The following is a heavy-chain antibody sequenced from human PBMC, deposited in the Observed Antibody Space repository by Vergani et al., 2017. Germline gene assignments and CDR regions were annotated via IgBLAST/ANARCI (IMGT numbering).Heavy chain of an antibody. CDR1: GFPFSDYG. Sequence: QVQLVESGGGEVQPGRSLRLSCSAAGFPFSDYGVHWVRQAPGKGLEWVSVISYDGSNKYYADSVKGRFTISRDNSKNTLYLQMNSLRAEDTAVYYCAKQPRDSSGWYSGYWGQGTLVTVSS. CDR3: AKQPRDSSGWYSGY. D-gene: IGHD6-19*01. V-gene: IGHV3-30*18. CDR2: ISYDGSNK. J-gene: IGHJ4*02.